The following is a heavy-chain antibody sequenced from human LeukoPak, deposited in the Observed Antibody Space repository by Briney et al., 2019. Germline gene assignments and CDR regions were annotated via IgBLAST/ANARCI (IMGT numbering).Heavy chain of an antibody. CDR2: ISSSSSYI. Sequence: RGSLRLSCAASGFTFSSYSMNWVRQAPEKGLEWVSSISSSSSYIYYADSVKGRFTISRDDAKNSQYLQMNSLRAEDTAVYYCASTPRYGSGSYYNGDYWGQGTLVTVSS. J-gene: IGHJ4*02. CDR3: ASTPRYGSGSYYNGDY. D-gene: IGHD3-10*01. CDR1: GFTFSSYS. V-gene: IGHV3-21*01.